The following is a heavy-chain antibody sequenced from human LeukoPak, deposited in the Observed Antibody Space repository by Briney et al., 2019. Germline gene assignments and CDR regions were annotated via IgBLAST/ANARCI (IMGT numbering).Heavy chain of an antibody. CDR3: AGDKTTGGWYEFDY. J-gene: IGHJ4*02. CDR2: ISGSDPIT. D-gene: IGHD6-19*01. V-gene: IGHV3-11*01. CDR1: GFIFSDYY. Sequence: GGSLRLSCATSGFIFSDYYMSWIRQAPGKGLEWVSYISGSDPITYYADSVKGRFTISRDNANNSLSLQMNSLRAEDTAVYYCAGDKTTGGWYEFDYWGQGTLVTVSS.